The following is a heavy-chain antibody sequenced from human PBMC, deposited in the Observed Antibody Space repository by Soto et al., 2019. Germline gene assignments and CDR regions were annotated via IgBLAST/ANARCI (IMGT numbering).Heavy chain of an antibody. V-gene: IGHV4-34*01. Sequence: QVQLQQWGAGPLRPLETLSLTCGVSGGSFSGYYWAWICQSPGKGLEWIGEINDRGSINYNPSLKSRFSISVDTSKNHYSLNLRSVTAADTAVYYCARESHDILTGPPWVWYFDLWGRGTLVTVSS. CDR3: ARESHDILTGPPWVWYFDL. CDR1: GGSFSGYY. D-gene: IGHD3-9*01. CDR2: INDRGSI. J-gene: IGHJ2*01.